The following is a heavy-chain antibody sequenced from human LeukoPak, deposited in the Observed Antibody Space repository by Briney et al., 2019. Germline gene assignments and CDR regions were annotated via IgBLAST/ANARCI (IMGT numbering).Heavy chain of an antibody. V-gene: IGHV3-21*01. J-gene: IGHJ4*02. CDR2: ISSSNSYI. CDR1: GFTFSSYS. Sequence: GGTLRLSCAASGFTFSSYSMNWVRQAPGKGLEWVSYISSSNSYIYYADSVKGRFTISRDNAKNSLYLQMNSLRAEDTAVYYCARVRSGWYEDYWGQGTLVTVSS. CDR3: ARVRSGWYEDY. D-gene: IGHD6-19*01.